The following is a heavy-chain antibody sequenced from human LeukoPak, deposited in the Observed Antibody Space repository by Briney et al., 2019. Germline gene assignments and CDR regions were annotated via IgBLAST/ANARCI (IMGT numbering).Heavy chain of an antibody. CDR1: GGSISSYY. CDR3: ARRSSTVGHAFDI. J-gene: IGHJ3*02. V-gene: IGHV4-59*12. D-gene: IGHD2-2*01. CDR2: IYHSGST. Sequence: SETLSLTCTVSGGSISSYYWSWIRQPPGKGLEWIGYIYHSGSTYYNPSLKSRVTISVDRSKNQFSLKLSSVTAADTAVYYCARRSSTVGHAFDIWGQGTMVTVSS.